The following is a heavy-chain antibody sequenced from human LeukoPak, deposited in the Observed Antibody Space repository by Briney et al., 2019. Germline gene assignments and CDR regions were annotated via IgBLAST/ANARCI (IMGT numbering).Heavy chain of an antibody. J-gene: IGHJ1*01. CDR3: ARGPQWLPQGQYFQH. V-gene: IGHV1-69*06. Sequence: PVKVSCKASGYTFTSYGISWVRQAPGQGLEWMGGIIPIFGTANYAQKFQGRVTITADKSTSTAYMELSSLRSEETAVYYCARGPQWLPQGQYFQHWGQGTLVTVSS. CDR2: IIPIFGTA. D-gene: IGHD6-19*01. CDR1: GYTFTSYG.